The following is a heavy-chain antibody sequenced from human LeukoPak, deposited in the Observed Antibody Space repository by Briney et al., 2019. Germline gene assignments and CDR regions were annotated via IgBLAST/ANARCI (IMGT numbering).Heavy chain of an antibody. Sequence: GGSLRLSCAASGFTFRNYGMHCVRQAPGKGLEWVAVISDDGSNKNYADPVRGRFTISRDNSNNTLYLQMNSLRAEDTAVYYCAKDEGYDILTGPFDYWGQGTLVTVSS. D-gene: IGHD3-9*01. CDR3: AKDEGYDILTGPFDY. CDR1: GFTFRNYG. CDR2: ISDDGSNK. V-gene: IGHV3-30*18. J-gene: IGHJ4*02.